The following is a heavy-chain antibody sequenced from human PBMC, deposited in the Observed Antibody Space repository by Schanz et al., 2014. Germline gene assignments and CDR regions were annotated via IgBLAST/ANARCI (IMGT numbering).Heavy chain of an antibody. CDR3: AGRCSSPRCYAHQVDY. Sequence: QVQLVESGGGVVQRGGSLRLSCAASGFIFSNYGMHWVRQAPGKGLEWVAFIWSDGSRTYHAESVKGRFTISRDNSRNTLYLQMDSLRDEDTAVYYCAGRCSSPRCYAHQVDYWGQGTLVTVSS. V-gene: IGHV3-30*02. D-gene: IGHD2-2*01. CDR2: IWSDGSRT. CDR1: GFIFSNYG. J-gene: IGHJ4*02.